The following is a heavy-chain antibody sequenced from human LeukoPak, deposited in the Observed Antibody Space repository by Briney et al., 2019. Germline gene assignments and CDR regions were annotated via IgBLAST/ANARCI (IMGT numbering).Heavy chain of an antibody. V-gene: IGHV1-8*01. CDR1: GYTFTTYD. CDR2: MRPNSGNT. J-gene: IGHJ4*02. CDR3: ARRNTAMVAGLDY. Sequence: ASVKVSCKASGYTFTTYDINWVRQATGQGLEWMGWMRPNSGNTGYAQKFQGRVTMTRNTSISTAFMELSGLRSEDTAVYFCARRNTAMVAGLDYWGQGSLVTVSS. D-gene: IGHD5-18*01.